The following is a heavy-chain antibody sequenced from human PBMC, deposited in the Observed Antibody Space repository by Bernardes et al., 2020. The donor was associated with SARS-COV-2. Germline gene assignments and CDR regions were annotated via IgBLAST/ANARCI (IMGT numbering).Heavy chain of an antibody. CDR3: ARGPARVVPAARYWFDP. CDR1: GGSFSGYY. J-gene: IGHJ5*02. Sequence: SETLSLTCAVYGGSFSGYYWSWIRQPPGKGLEWIGEINHSGSTNYNPSLKSRVTISVDTSKNQFSLKLSSVTAADTAVYYCARGPARVVPAARYWFDPWGQGTLVTVSS. D-gene: IGHD2-2*01. CDR2: INHSGST. V-gene: IGHV4-34*01.